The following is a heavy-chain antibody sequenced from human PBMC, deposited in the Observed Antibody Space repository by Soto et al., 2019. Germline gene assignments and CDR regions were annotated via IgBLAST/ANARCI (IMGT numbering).Heavy chain of an antibody. CDR2: MNPNSGNT. J-gene: IGHJ4*02. CDR1: GYTFTSYD. Sequence: ASVKVSCKASGYTFTSYDINWVRQATGQGLEWMGWMNPNSGNTGYAQKFQGRVTMTRNTSISTAHMELSSLRSEDTAVYYCARGRSLYYDFWSGYYPNNDYWGQGTLVTVSS. D-gene: IGHD3-3*01. V-gene: IGHV1-8*01. CDR3: ARGRSLYYDFWSGYYPNNDY.